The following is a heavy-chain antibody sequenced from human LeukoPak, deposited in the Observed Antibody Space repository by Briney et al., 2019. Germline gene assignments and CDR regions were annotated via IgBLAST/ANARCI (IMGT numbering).Heavy chain of an antibody. CDR2: IKEDGSRQ. Sequence: PGGSLRLSCAASGFTFSTYWMGWVRQTPGKGLEWVANIKEDGSRQYYVDSVKGRFTISRDNAKNSLYLQMNSLRVEDTAVYYCARDGGGYDSWGQGTLVTVSS. D-gene: IGHD5-24*01. CDR3: ARDGGGYDS. V-gene: IGHV3-7*01. CDR1: GFTFSTYW. J-gene: IGHJ5*01.